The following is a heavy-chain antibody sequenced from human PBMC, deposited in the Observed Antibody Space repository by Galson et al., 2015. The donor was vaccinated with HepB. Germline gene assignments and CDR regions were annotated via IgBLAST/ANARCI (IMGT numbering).Heavy chain of an antibody. D-gene: IGHD1-1*01. J-gene: IGHJ4*02. CDR2: IGVNARRT. V-gene: IGHV3-23*01. Sequence: SLRLSCAATGFTFSSLGMTWVRQAPGKGLECVAAIGVNARRTDYADSVKGRFTISRDNSRNMLYLQMNNSRAEDTAVYYCAKGTTDVDNWGQGTLVTVSS. CDR3: AKGTTDVDN. CDR1: GFTFSSLG.